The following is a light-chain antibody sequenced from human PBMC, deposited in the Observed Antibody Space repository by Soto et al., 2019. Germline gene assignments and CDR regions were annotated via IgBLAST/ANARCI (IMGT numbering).Light chain of an antibody. CDR1: SPDFGV. CDR2: EVS. V-gene: IGLV2-14*01. J-gene: IGLJ2*01. CDR3: SSYSSTTTL. Sequence: QSALTQPASVSGSPGQSITISCSGISPDFGVSWYQHFPGKAPKLLIFEVSNRPSGVSTRFSGSKPGNMAFLTISGLQSEDEGLYHCSSYSSTTTLFGGGTKLTVL.